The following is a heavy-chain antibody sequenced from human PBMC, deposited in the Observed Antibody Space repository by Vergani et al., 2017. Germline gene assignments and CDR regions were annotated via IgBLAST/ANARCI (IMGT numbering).Heavy chain of an antibody. D-gene: IGHD3-10*01. CDR1: GYIFSNFW. J-gene: IGHJ3*01. Sequence: EKQLVQSGSETKKPGESLKIFCQAFGYIFSNFWIGWVRQRPGRGLEWMGIIYPGDSEVKSNPAFRGQVIFSVDKSVNTAYLQWRSLQASDTATYFCASGGHGSENGGALQLWGQGTNITVSS. CDR2: IYPGDSEV. CDR3: ASGGHGSENGGALQL. V-gene: IGHV5-51*01.